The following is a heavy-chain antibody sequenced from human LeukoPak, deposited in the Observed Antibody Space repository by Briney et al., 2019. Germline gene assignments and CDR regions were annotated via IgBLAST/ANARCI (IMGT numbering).Heavy chain of an antibody. V-gene: IGHV3-30-3*01. J-gene: IGHJ3*02. CDR2: ISYDGSNK. CDR1: GFTFSSYA. CDR3: ARDEELADSWNYGPNAFDI. D-gene: IGHD1-7*01. Sequence: LPGGSLRLSCAASGFTFSSYAMHWVRQAPGKGLEWVAVISYDGSNKYYADSVKGRFTISRDNAKNSLYLQMNSLRAEDTAVYYCARDEELADSWNYGPNAFDIWGQGTMVTVSS.